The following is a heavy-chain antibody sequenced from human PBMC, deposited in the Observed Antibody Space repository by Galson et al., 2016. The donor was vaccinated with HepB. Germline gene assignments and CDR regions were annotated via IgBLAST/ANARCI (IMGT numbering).Heavy chain of an antibody. J-gene: IGHJ4*02. CDR3: AGGGAYLGSGSWN. D-gene: IGHD3-10*01. CDR2: IYTAGTT. Sequence: SLRLSCAASGFNVSDKYMTWVRQAPGKGLEWVSTIYTAGTTYYADFLRGRFTISRDKSQNTLFLQINSLRAEDTAVYFCAGGGAYLGSGSWNWGQGTRVTVSS. V-gene: IGHV3-53*01. CDR1: GFNVSDKY.